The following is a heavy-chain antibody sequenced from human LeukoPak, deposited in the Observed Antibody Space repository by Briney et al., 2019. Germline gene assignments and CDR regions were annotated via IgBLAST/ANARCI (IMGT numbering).Heavy chain of an antibody. J-gene: IGHJ3*02. CDR3: AKGRTVIGAFDI. Sequence: GGSLRLSCAASGFTFSSYGMSWVRQAPGKGLEWVSAISGSGGSTYYADSVKGRFTISRDSSKNTLYLQMNSLRAEDTAVYYCAKGRTVIGAFDIWGQGTMVTVSS. CDR1: GFTFSSYG. V-gene: IGHV3-23*01. CDR2: ISGSGGST. D-gene: IGHD2-21*01.